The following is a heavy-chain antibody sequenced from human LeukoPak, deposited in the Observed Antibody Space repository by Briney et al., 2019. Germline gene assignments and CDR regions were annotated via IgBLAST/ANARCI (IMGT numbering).Heavy chain of an antibody. D-gene: IGHD4-11*01. CDR1: GGSISSYY. V-gene: IGHV4-59*12. CDR2: IYHSGST. CDR3: ARDGEYSNSFDY. Sequence: SETLSLTCTVSGGSISSYYWSWIRQPPGKGLEWIGYIYHSGSTYYNPSLKSRVTISVDRSKNQFSLKLSSVTAADTAVYYCARDGEYSNSFDYWGQGTLVTVSS. J-gene: IGHJ4*02.